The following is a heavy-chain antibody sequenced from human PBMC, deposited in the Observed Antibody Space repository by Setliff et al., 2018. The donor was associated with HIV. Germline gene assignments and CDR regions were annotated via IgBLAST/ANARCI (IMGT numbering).Heavy chain of an antibody. V-gene: IGHV4-39*02. J-gene: IGHJ4*02. CDR3: AREWDTDMAHLDY. Sequence: SETLSLTCTVSGGSISSSTYYWGWIRQPPGKGLEWIGSIYYSGSTYYNPSLKSRVTISVDTSKNQFSLKLSSVTAADTAVYYCAREWDTDMAHLDYWGQGTMVTVSS. CDR2: IYYSGST. CDR1: GGSISSSTYY. D-gene: IGHD5-18*01.